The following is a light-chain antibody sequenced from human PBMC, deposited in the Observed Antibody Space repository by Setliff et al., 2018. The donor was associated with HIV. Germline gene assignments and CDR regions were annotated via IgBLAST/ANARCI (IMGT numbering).Light chain of an antibody. V-gene: IGLV3-21*04. Sequence: SYELTQPPSVSVAPGKTARITCGGNNIGSKSVLWYQQKPGQAPVLVIYYDSDRPSGIPERFSGSNSGNTATLTISRVEAGDEADYYCQVWDSSSDLYVFGTGTKVTVL. CDR1: NIGSKS. CDR2: YDS. CDR3: QVWDSSSDLYV. J-gene: IGLJ1*01.